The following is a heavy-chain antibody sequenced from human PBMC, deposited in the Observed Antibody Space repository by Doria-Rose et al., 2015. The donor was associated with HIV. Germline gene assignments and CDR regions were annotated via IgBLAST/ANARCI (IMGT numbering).Heavy chain of an antibody. CDR2: IFSDDER. V-gene: IGHV2-26*01. CDR1: GVSLSSPGMG. CDR3: ARKKSSRWYHKYYFDF. D-gene: IGHD6-13*01. Sequence: QVQLVQSGPVLVKPTETLTLTCTASGVSLSSPGMGVSWIRQPPGKALEWLANIFSDDERSYQTSLKSRLTISRGTSKSQVVLTMTDMDPVDTATYYCARKKSSRWYHKYYFDFWGQGTLVIVSA. J-gene: IGHJ4*02.